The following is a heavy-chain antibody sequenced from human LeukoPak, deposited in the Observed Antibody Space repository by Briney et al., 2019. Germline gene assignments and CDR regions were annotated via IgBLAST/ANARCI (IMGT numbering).Heavy chain of an antibody. V-gene: IGHV4-59*11. J-gene: IGHJ3*02. D-gene: IGHD6-6*01. Sequence: SETLSLTCTVSGGSISSHYWSWIRQPPGKGLEWIGYIYYSGSTNYNPSLKSRVTIPVDTSKNQFSLKLSSVTAADTAVFYCARGGIAARLYAFDIWGQGTMVTVSS. CDR2: IYYSGST. CDR3: ARGGIAARLYAFDI. CDR1: GGSISSHY.